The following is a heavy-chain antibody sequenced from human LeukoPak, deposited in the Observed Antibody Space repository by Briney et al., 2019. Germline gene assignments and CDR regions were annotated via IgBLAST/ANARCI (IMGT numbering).Heavy chain of an antibody. CDR2: MYNGGTT. D-gene: IGHD1-14*01. V-gene: IGHV4-61*02. CDR1: GASISGSISGGTYY. Sequence: SQTLSLTCTVSGASISGSISGGTYYWNWIRQPAGKGLEWIGRMYNGGTTINYSPSPKSRVTISVDTSKNQFSLNVTSVTAADTAVYYCARSTNRLDSWGQGTLVTVSS. J-gene: IGHJ4*02. CDR3: ARSTNRLDS.